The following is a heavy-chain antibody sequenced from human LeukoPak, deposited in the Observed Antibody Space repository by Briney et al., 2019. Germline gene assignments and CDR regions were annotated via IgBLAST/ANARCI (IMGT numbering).Heavy chain of an antibody. V-gene: IGHV3-7*01. CDR3: AKDGLYSSSWIDY. CDR2: IKQDGSEK. J-gene: IGHJ4*02. CDR1: GFTFSTYW. Sequence: GGSLRLSCAASGFTFSTYWMNWVRQAPGKGLEWVANIKQDGSEKHYVDSVKGRFTISRDNAKNSLYLQMNSLRAEDTAVYYCAKDGLYSSSWIDYWGQGTLVTVSS. D-gene: IGHD6-13*01.